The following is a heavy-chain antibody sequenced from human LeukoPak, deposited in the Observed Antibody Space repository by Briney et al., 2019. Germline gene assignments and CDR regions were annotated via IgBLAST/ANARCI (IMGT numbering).Heavy chain of an antibody. CDR3: AGDEDEEIVVVPAAIRGFDP. CDR1: GGTFSSYA. D-gene: IGHD2-2*01. Sequence: VASVKVSCKASGGTFSSYAISWVRQAPGQGLEWMGGIIPIFGTANYAQKFQGRVTITADESTSTAYMELRSLRSDDTAVYYCAGDEDEEIVVVPAAIRGFDPWGQGTLVTVSS. V-gene: IGHV1-69*13. J-gene: IGHJ5*02. CDR2: IIPIFGTA.